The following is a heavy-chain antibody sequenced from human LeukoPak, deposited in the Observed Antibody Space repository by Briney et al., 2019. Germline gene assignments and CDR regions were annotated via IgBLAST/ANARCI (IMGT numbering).Heavy chain of an antibody. CDR2: ISSSSSYM. CDR3: ARDLEGSGSYSY. V-gene: IGHV3-21*01. J-gene: IGHJ4*02. D-gene: IGHD3-10*01. Sequence: PGGSLRLSCAASGFTFSSYSMNWVRQAPGKGLEWVSSISSSSSYMYYADSVKGRFTISRDNAKNSLYLQMNSLRAEDTAVYYCARDLEGSGSYSYWGQGTLVTVSS. CDR1: GFTFSSYS.